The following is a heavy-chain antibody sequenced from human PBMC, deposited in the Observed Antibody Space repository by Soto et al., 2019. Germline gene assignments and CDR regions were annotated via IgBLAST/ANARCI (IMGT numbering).Heavy chain of an antibody. CDR3: ARDLGVVVSNWYFDL. V-gene: IGHV3-21*01. D-gene: IGHD2-15*01. CDR1: GFTFSSYS. CDR2: ISSSSSYI. Sequence: EVQLVESGGGLVKPGGSLRLSCAASGFTFSSYSMNWVRQAPGKGLEWVSSISSSSSYIYYADSVKGRFTISRDNAKNSLYLQMNSLRAEDTAVYYCARDLGVVVSNWYFDLWGRGTLVTVSS. J-gene: IGHJ2*01.